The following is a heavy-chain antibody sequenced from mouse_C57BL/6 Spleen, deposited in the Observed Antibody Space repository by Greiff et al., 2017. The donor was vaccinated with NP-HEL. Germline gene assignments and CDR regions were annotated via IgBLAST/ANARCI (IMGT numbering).Heavy chain of an antibody. D-gene: IGHD1-1*01. J-gene: IGHJ3*01. Sequence: QVQLQQSGAELVMPGASVKLSCKASGYTFTSYWMHWVKQRPGQGLEWIGEIDPSDSYTNYNQKFKGKSTLTVDKSSSTAYMQLSSLTSEDSAVYYCAKREDYYGSSYLAYWGQGTLVTVSA. CDR3: AKREDYYGSSYLAY. CDR1: GYTFTSYW. V-gene: IGHV1-69*01. CDR2: IDPSDSYT.